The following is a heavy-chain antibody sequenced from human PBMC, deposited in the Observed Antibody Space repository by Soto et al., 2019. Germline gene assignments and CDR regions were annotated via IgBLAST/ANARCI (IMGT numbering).Heavy chain of an antibody. V-gene: IGHV3-23*01. J-gene: IGHJ5*02. CDR2: VSGTGGST. Sequence: GGSLRLSCAASGFTFRLYAMTWVRQAPGKGLEWVSAVSGTGGSTFYADSVQGRFTIYRDNSKNTLYLQMNSLRVEDRAIYYCAKDLYNWNVVGPDPWGQGTLVTVSS. D-gene: IGHD1-1*01. CDR1: GFTFRLYA. CDR3: AKDLYNWNVVGPDP.